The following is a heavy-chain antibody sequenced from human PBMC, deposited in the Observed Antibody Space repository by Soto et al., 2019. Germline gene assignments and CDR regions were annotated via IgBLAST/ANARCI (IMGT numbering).Heavy chain of an antibody. Sequence: GGSLRLSCAASGFTFSSYDMSWVRQAPGKGLEWVSAISGNGGNTYYADSVKGRFTISRDNSQNTLYLQMNSLRSEDTAVYYCARESDIVVVPAARGHYYYGMDVWGQGTTVTVSS. J-gene: IGHJ6*02. D-gene: IGHD2-2*01. CDR1: GFTFSSYD. CDR2: ISGNGGNT. V-gene: IGHV3-23*01. CDR3: ARESDIVVVPAARGHYYYGMDV.